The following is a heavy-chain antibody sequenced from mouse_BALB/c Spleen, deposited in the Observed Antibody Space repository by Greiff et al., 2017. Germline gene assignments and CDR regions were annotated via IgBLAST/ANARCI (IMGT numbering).Heavy chain of an antibody. V-gene: IGHV1-82*01. J-gene: IGHJ4*01. CDR1: GYAFSSSW. Sequence: VQLQQSGPELVKPGASVKISCKASGYAFSSSWMNWVKQRPGQGLEWIGRIYPGDGDTNYNGKFKGKATLTADKSSSTAYMQLSSLTSVDSAVYYCARVDRYAMDYWGQGTSVTVSS. D-gene: IGHD3-2*01. CDR3: ARVDRYAMDY. CDR2: IYPGDGDT.